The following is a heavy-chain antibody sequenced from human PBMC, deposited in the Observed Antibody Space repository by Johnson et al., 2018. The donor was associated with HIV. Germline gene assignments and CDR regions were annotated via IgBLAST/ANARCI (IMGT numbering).Heavy chain of an antibody. CDR3: TTARNRLWSSSGWTGFWAFDI. J-gene: IGHJ3*02. Sequence: VQLVESGGGLVKPGGSLRLSCVASGFTFSNAWMSWVRQAPGKGLEWVGRIKSKSDGGTTDYAAPGKGRFTISRDDSKNTLYLQMHSLKTEDTAVYYCTTARNRLWSSSGWTGFWAFDIWGQGTMVTVSS. V-gene: IGHV3-15*01. CDR2: IKSKSDGGTT. D-gene: IGHD6-19*01. CDR1: GFTFSNAW.